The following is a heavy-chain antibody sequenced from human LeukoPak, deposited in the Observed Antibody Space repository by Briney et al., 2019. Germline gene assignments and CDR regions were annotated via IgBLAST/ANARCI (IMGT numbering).Heavy chain of an antibody. J-gene: IGHJ4*02. Sequence: PGGSLRLSCAASGFTFSSYWMHWVRQAPGKGLVWVSRINGDGSSTSYADSVKGRFTISRDKAKNTLYLQMNSLRAEDTAVNYCARGVYDSTGYYQYWGQGTLVTVSS. V-gene: IGHV3-74*01. CDR1: GFTFSSYW. CDR2: INGDGSST. CDR3: ARGVYDSTGYYQY. D-gene: IGHD3-22*01.